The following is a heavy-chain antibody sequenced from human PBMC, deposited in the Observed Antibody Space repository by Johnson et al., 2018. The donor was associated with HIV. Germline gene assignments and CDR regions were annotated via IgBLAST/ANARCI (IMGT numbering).Heavy chain of an antibody. J-gene: IGHJ3*02. Sequence: VQLVESGGGLVQPGRSLRLSCAASGFTFDDYAMHWVRQAPGKGLEWVADIKQDGTEKYYVDSVKGRFTIARDNAKNSLYVQMNSLRDEDTAVYYCARDLDSSGWSCTFDIWGQGTMVTVSS. CDR1: GFTFDDYA. D-gene: IGHD6-19*01. CDR2: IKQDGTEK. CDR3: ARDLDSSGWSCTFDI. V-gene: IGHV3-7*01.